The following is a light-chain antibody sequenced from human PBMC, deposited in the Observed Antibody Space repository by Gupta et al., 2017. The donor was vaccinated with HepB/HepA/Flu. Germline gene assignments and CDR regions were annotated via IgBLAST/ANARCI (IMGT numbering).Light chain of an antibody. CDR3: QQYNNWHRS. Sequence: IVLTPSPATVSVSPGERATLSCRASQSISSSLAWYQAKPGQAPRLLIYGASTRATGIPARFSGSGSGTEFTLTISSLQSEDSAVYYCQQYNNWHRSFGQGTKLEIK. CDR2: GAS. CDR1: QSISSS. J-gene: IGKJ2*04. V-gene: IGKV3-15*01.